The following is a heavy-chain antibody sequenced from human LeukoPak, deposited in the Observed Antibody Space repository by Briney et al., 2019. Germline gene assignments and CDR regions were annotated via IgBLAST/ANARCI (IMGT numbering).Heavy chain of an antibody. Sequence: SGGSLRLSCAASGFTFSSYAMTWVRQSPGKGLEWVSSISGNGGYTYYADSVKGRFTISRDNSKNTLYLQMNSLRAEDTAVYYCARERLGLYSSTWYYFDSWDQGTLVTVSS. D-gene: IGHD6-13*01. J-gene: IGHJ4*02. CDR1: GFTFSSYA. CDR3: ARERLGLYSSTWYYFDS. CDR2: ISGNGGYT. V-gene: IGHV3-23*01.